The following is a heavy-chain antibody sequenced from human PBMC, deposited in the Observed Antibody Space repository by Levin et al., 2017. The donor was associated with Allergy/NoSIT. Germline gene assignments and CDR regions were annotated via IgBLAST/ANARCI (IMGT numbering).Heavy chain of an antibody. D-gene: IGHD6-19*01. CDR1: GFTFSGST. V-gene: IGHV3-73*01. Sequence: HPGGSLRLSCVASGFTFSGSTMHWVRQASGKGLEWVGRIRTKTNNYATSYGASVRGRFTISRDDSENTAYLQMNGLKSEDTAVYYCTNSRAVADNVGDWGQGTQVTVAS. CDR3: TNSRAVADNVGD. J-gene: IGHJ4*02. CDR2: IRTKTNNYAT.